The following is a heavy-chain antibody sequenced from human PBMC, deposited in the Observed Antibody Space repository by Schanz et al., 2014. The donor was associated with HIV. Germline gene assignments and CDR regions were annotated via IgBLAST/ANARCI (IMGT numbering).Heavy chain of an antibody. V-gene: IGHV1-8*01. CDR1: GYTFSNYD. J-gene: IGHJ5*02. Sequence: VQLVQSGAEVKEPGASVKVSCKASGYTFSNYDINWVRQATGQGLEWMGWMNPNSGNTGYAQKFQGRVTMTRNTSISTAYMELSSLTSEDTAVYYCARGRRDVSMIILYWFDPWGQGTLVTVSS. D-gene: IGHD3-22*01. CDR2: MNPNSGNT. CDR3: ARGRRDVSMIILYWFDP.